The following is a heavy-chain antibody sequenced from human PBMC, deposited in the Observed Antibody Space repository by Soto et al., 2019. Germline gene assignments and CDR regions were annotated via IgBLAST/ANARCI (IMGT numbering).Heavy chain of an antibody. J-gene: IGHJ4*02. CDR1: GFTFSSYS. CDR3: ARVGGYKSNDY. D-gene: IGHD5-12*01. CDR2: ISSSSSTI. Sequence: EVQLVESGGGLVQPGGSLRLSCAASGFTFSSYSMNWVRQAPGKGLEWVSYISSSSSTIYYADSAKGRFTISGDNANNPLYLQMTSLRDEDTVVYYCARVGGYKSNDYWGQGTLVTVSS. V-gene: IGHV3-48*02.